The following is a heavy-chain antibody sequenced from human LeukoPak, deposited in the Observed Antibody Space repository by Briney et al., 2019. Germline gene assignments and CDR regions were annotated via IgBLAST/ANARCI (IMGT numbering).Heavy chain of an antibody. V-gene: IGHV3-48*03. D-gene: IGHD2-15*01. CDR2: ISRSGSNT. CDR3: ARAEALLPYLY. Sequence: GGSLRLSCAASGFTFSSYEMKWVRQAPGKGLEWVSHISRSGSNTNYADSVRGRFTISRDNAKNSLYLQMNSLRAEDTAVYYCARAEALLPYLYWGQGTLVTVSS. CDR1: GFTFSSYE. J-gene: IGHJ4*02.